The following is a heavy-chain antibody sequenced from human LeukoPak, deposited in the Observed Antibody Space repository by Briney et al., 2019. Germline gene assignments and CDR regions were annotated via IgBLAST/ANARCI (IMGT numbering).Heavy chain of an antibody. D-gene: IGHD2-21*01. CDR1: GGSLSSYY. CDR3: ASDCGSSRCYDH. Sequence: SETLSLTCAVSGGSLSSYYWSWIRQPAGKGLEWIGRIHTSGNTNYNPALRSRVTMSVDTSKTQLSLNLSPVTAADTAVYYCASDCGSSRCYDHWGQGTLVTVSS. CDR2: IHTSGNT. J-gene: IGHJ4*02. V-gene: IGHV4-4*07.